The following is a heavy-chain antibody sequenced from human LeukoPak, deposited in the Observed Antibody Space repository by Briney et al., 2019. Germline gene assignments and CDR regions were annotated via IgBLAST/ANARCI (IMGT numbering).Heavy chain of an antibody. CDR1: GGSISSSNW. Sequence: PSGTLSLTCAVSGGSISSSNWWSWVRQPPGKGLERIGEIYHSGSTNYNPSLKSRVTISVDTSKNQFSLKLSSVAAADTAVYYCARDGVAAEYYYMDVWGKGTTVTVSS. J-gene: IGHJ6*03. CDR3: ARDGVAAEYYYMDV. D-gene: IGHD6-13*01. CDR2: IYHSGST. V-gene: IGHV4-4*02.